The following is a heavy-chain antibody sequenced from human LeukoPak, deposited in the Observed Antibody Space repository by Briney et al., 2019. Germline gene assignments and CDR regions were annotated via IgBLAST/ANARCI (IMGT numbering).Heavy chain of an antibody. V-gene: IGHV3-7*03. CDR1: GFTFSSYA. Sequence: GRSLRLSCAASGFTFSSYAMHWARQAPGKGLEWVASINHNGNVNYYVDSVKGRFTISRDNAKNSLYPQMSNLRAEDTAVYFCARGGGLDVWGQGATVTVSS. D-gene: IGHD3-16*01. CDR3: ARGGGLDV. J-gene: IGHJ6*02. CDR2: INHNGNVN.